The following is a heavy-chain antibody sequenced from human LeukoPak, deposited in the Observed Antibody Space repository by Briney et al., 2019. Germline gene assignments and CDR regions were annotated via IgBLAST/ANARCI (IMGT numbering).Heavy chain of an antibody. Sequence: GGSLRLSCAVSGITLSNYGMSWVRQAPGKGLEWVSSISSSSSYIYYADSVKGRFTISRDNAKNSLYLQMNSLRAEDTAVYYCASDGGNLRRGYFDYWGQGTLVTVSS. D-gene: IGHD4-23*01. J-gene: IGHJ4*02. CDR3: ASDGGNLRRGYFDY. CDR1: GITLSNYG. CDR2: ISSSSSYI. V-gene: IGHV3-21*01.